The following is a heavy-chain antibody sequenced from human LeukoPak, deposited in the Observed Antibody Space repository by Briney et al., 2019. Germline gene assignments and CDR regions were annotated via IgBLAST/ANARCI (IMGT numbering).Heavy chain of an antibody. J-gene: IGHJ6*02. CDR1: GFTFSSYE. D-gene: IGHD2-15*01. Sequence: GGSLRLSCAASGFTFSSYEMNWVRQAPGKGLEWVSYISSSGSTIYYAESVKGRFTISRDNAKNSLYLQMNSLRAEDTAVYYCARSVVAAEDYYYGMDVWGQGTTVTVSS. CDR2: ISSSGSTI. V-gene: IGHV3-48*03. CDR3: ARSVVAAEDYYYGMDV.